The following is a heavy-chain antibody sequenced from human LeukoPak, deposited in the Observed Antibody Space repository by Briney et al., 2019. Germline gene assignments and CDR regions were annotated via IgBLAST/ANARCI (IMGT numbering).Heavy chain of an antibody. Sequence: SETLSLTCTVSGGSISSYYWSWIRQPAGKGLEWIERIYTSGSTNYNPSLKSRVTMSVDTSKNQFSLKLSSVTAADTAVYYCARELLNYYGSGSYPIDAFDIWGQGTMVTVSS. CDR3: ARELLNYYGSGSYPIDAFDI. D-gene: IGHD3-10*01. CDR2: IYTSGST. CDR1: GGSISSYY. J-gene: IGHJ3*02. V-gene: IGHV4-4*07.